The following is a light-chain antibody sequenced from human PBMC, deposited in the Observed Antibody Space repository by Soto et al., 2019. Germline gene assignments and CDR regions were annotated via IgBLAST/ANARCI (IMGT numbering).Light chain of an antibody. V-gene: IGKV1D-12*01. J-gene: IGKJ1*01. Sequence: DIQMTQSPSSVSASVGDRVTITCRASQAISTWLAWYQQKPGKAPKLLIYAASNLQTGVPSRFSGSASGTDFTPTISSLQPEDFATYYCQQANSFPRTFGQGTKVEIK. CDR3: QQANSFPRT. CDR1: QAISTW. CDR2: AAS.